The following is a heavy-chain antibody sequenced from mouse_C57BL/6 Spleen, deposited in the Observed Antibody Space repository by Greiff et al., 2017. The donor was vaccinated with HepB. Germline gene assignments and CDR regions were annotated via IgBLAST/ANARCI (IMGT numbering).Heavy chain of an antibody. CDR2: IYPGDGDT. CDR3: AREDGYYEAYYAMDY. V-gene: IGHV1-82*01. CDR1: GYAFSSSW. Sequence: VQLQQSGPELVKPGASVKISCKASGYAFSSSWMNWVKQRPGKGLEWIGRIYPGDGDTNYNGKFKGKATLTADKSSSTAYMQLSSLTSEDSAVYFCAREDGYYEAYYAMDYWGQGTSVTVSS. D-gene: IGHD2-3*01. J-gene: IGHJ4*01.